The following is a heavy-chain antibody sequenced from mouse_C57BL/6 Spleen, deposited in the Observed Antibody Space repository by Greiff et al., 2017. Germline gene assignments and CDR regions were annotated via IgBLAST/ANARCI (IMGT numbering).Heavy chain of an antibody. J-gene: IGHJ4*01. CDR3: ARDGFYYAMDY. Sequence: ESGPGLVKPSQSLSHTCSVTGYSITSGYYWNWIRQFPGNKLEWMGYISYDGSNNYNPSLKNRISITRDTSKNQFFLKLNSVTTEDTATYYCARDGFYYAMDYWGQGTSVTVSS. V-gene: IGHV3-6*01. CDR2: ISYDGSN. CDR1: GYSITSGYY.